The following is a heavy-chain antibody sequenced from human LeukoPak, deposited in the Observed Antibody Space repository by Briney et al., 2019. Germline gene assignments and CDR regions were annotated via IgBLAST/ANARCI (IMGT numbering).Heavy chain of an antibody. Sequence: GGSLRLSCAASGFTFSTFWMTWVRQAPGKGLEWVAHVKPDGSETYYLDSVKGRFAISRDNAKTSLYLQLSSLRADDSGIYYCGRWNPVHGSDWHIDYWGQGTLVTVSS. CDR2: VKPDGSET. CDR3: GRWNPVHGSDWHIDY. D-gene: IGHD2-21*02. CDR1: GFTFSTFW. J-gene: IGHJ4*02. V-gene: IGHV3-7*01.